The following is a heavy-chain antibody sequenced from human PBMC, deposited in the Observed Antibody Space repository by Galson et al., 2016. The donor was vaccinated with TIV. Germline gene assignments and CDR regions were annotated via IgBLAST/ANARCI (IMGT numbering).Heavy chain of an antibody. CDR1: GFSFEDFA. CDR2: ISWNSGSK. V-gene: IGHV3-9*01. D-gene: IGHD1-26*01. CDR3: VKDVGAIIGWLDP. J-gene: IGHJ5*02. Sequence: SLRLSCAASGFSFEDFAMHWVRQAPGKGLEWVSGISWNSGSKAHADSLKGRFTISRDNTKNSLFLQMNSLRPEDTALYYCVKDVGAIIGWLDPWGQGTPVTVSS.